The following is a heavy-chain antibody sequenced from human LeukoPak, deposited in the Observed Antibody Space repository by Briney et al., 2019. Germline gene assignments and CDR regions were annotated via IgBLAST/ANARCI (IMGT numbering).Heavy chain of an antibody. V-gene: IGHV1-2*02. CDR3: ARVVTRYCSGGSCYPPPLLGY. D-gene: IGHD2-15*01. CDR2: INPNSGGT. CDR1: GYTFTNYD. J-gene: IGHJ4*02. Sequence: ASVKVSCKASGYTFTNYDINWVRQAPGQGLEWMGWINPNSGGTNYAQKFQGRVTMTRDTSISTAYMELSRLRSDDTAVYYCARVVTRYCSGGSCYPPPLLGYWGQGTLVTVSS.